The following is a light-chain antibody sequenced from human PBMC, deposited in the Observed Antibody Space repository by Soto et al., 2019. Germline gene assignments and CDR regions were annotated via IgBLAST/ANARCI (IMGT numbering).Light chain of an antibody. Sequence: QAVLTQPPSVSGAPGQRVTISCTGSRSNIGAGSYVHWYQQLPGTAPKLLIYGNSNRPSGVPDRFSGSKSGTSASLAITGLQAEDEADYYCQSYDSSLSGWVFGGGTKLTVL. CDR2: GNS. CDR3: QSYDSSLSGWV. V-gene: IGLV1-40*01. J-gene: IGLJ3*02. CDR1: RSNIGAGSY.